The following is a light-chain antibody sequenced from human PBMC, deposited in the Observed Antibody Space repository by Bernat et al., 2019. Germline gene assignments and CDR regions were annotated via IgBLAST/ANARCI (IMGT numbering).Light chain of an antibody. Sequence: DIQMTQSPSSLSASVGDRVTIACRASQSISDYLNWYQQKPGKAPKLLIYAASSLQSGVPSRFSGSGSGTDFTFTISSLQPEDFATYYCQQSYSSPRTFGQETKLEIK. J-gene: IGKJ2*02. CDR1: QSISDY. CDR2: AAS. V-gene: IGKV1-39*01. CDR3: QQSYSSPRT.